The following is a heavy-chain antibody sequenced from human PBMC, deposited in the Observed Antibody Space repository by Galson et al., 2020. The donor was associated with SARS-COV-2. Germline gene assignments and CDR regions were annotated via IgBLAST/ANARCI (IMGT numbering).Heavy chain of an antibody. J-gene: IGHJ3*01. Sequence: GSLRLSCAASDFSFATYTMSWVRQAPGKGLEWVSAIGPSGGTTHYADSVKGRFTISRDNSKNTLYLQMNGLRAEDTALYYCAKDRGYYSGIDAFDFWGQGTMVTVSS. V-gene: IGHV3-23*01. D-gene: IGHD3-22*01. CDR2: IGPSGGTT. CDR1: DFSFATYT. CDR3: AKDRGYYSGIDAFDF.